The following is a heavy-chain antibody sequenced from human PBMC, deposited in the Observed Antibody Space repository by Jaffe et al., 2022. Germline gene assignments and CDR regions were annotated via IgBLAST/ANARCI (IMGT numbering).Heavy chain of an antibody. V-gene: IGHV3-64*01. CDR2: ISSNGGST. Sequence: EVQLVESGGGLVQPGGSLRLSCAASGFTFSSYAMHWVRQAPGKGLEYVSAISSNGGSTYYANSVKGRFTISRDNSKNTLYLQMGSLRAEDMAVYYCARVPAGGMAATDPYYFDYWGQGTLVTVSS. CDR1: GFTFSSYA. D-gene: IGHD3-16*01. CDR3: ARVPAGGMAATDPYYFDY. J-gene: IGHJ4*02.